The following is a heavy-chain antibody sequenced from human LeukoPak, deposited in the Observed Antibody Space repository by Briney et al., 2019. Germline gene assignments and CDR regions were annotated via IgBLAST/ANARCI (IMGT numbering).Heavy chain of an antibody. D-gene: IGHD3-10*01. CDR3: AKEKLKDYYGSGSSTDYFDY. J-gene: IGHJ4*02. CDR1: GFTFSSYG. V-gene: IGHV3-23*01. CDR2: ISGSGGST. Sequence: PGGSLRLSCAASGFTFSSYGMSWVRQAPGKGLEWVSAISGSGGSTYYADSVKGRFTISRDNSKNTLYLQMNSLRAEDTAVYYCAKEKLKDYYGSGSSTDYFDYWGQGTLVTVSS.